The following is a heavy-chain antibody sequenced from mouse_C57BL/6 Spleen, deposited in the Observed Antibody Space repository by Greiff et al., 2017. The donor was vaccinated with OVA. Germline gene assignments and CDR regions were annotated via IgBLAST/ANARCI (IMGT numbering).Heavy chain of an antibody. Sequence: VQLQQPGAELVKPGASVKLSCKASGYTFTSYWMHWVKQRPRQGLEWIGMIHPNSGSTNYNEKFKSKATLTVDKSSSTAYMQLSSLTSEDSAVYYCARREGSSGYGWFAYWGQGTLVTVSA. CDR3: ARREGSSGYGWFAY. J-gene: IGHJ3*01. V-gene: IGHV1-64*01. D-gene: IGHD3-2*02. CDR2: IHPNSGST. CDR1: GYTFTSYW.